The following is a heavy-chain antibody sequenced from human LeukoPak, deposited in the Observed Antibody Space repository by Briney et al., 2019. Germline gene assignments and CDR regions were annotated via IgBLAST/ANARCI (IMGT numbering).Heavy chain of an antibody. D-gene: IGHD2-15*01. Sequence: GESLKISCKGSGYSFTSYWIGWVRQMPGKGLEWMGIIYPGDSDTRYSPSFQGQVTISADKSISTAYLQWSSLKASDTAMYYCARHRSLHSSGGSYCYGMDVWGQGTTVTVSS. V-gene: IGHV5-51*01. J-gene: IGHJ6*02. CDR3: ARHRSLHSSGGSYCYGMDV. CDR2: IYPGDSDT. CDR1: GYSFTSYW.